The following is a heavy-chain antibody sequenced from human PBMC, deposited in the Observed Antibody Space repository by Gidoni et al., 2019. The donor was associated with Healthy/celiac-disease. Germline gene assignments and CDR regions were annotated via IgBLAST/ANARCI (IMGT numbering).Heavy chain of an antibody. J-gene: IGHJ6*03. Sequence: EVQLVESGGGLVQPGRSLRLSCTASGFTLGDYAMSWFRTAPGKGLEWVGCIRSKAYGGTTEYAASVKGRLTISRDDSKSIAYLQMNSRKTEDTAVYYCTREGGKGITIFGVVMSYYMDVWGKGTTVTVSS. V-gene: IGHV3-49*03. CDR3: TREGGKGITIFGVVMSYYMDV. D-gene: IGHD3-3*01. CDR1: GFTLGDYA. CDR2: IRSKAYGGTT.